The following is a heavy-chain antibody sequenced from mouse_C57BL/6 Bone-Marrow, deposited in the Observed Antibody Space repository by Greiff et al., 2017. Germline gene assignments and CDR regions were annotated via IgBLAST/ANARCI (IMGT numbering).Heavy chain of an antibody. V-gene: IGHV1-81*01. D-gene: IGHD1-1*01. CDR3: ARDYYGRGGSYFDV. CDR2: IYPRSGNT. Sequence: VQLQQSGAELARPGASVKLSCKASGYTFTSYGISWVKQRTGQGLEWIGEIYPRSGNTYYTEKFKGKATMTADKSSSTACMELRSLTSEDSAVYFCARDYYGRGGSYFDVWGTGTTVTVSS. J-gene: IGHJ1*03. CDR1: GYTFTSYG.